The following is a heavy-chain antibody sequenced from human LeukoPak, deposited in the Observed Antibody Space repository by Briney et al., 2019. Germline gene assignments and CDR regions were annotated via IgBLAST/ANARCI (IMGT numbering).Heavy chain of an antibody. CDR2: IGASGGST. V-gene: IGHV3-23*01. J-gene: IGHJ4*02. CDR1: GFXFSSYA. CDR3: AKAEGYDILTGLDY. D-gene: IGHD3-9*01. Sequence: PGGSLRLSCATSGFXFSSYAISWVRQAPGKGLEWGSGIGASGGSTYYADSVKGRFTISRDNSKNTLYLQMNSLRTEDTAVYYCAKAEGYDILTGLDYWGQGTLVTVSS.